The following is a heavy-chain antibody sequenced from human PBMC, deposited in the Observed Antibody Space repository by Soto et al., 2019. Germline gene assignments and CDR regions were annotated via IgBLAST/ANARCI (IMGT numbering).Heavy chain of an antibody. D-gene: IGHD6-13*01. J-gene: IGHJ5*02. CDR2: IYYSGNT. CDR1: GGSISSSNYY. V-gene: IGHV4-39*01. CDR3: ARRSRQQVPNWFDP. Sequence: QLQLQESGPGLVKPWETLSLTCTVSGGSISSSNYYWGWIRQPPGKGLEWIGSIYYSGNTNYNPSLNSRVTISADTSKNQFSLRLTSVTAADTAVYYCARRSRQQVPNWFDPWGQGTLVTVSS.